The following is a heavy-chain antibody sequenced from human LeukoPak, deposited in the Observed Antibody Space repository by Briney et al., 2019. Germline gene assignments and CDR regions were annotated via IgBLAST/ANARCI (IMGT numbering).Heavy chain of an antibody. CDR3: ALNQPLNHYYGLDV. V-gene: IGHV4-4*08. CDR1: GASVGLYY. CDR2: IYVDGTT. D-gene: IGHD1-14*01. Sequence: PSETLSLTYTVSGASVGLYYWSWIRQPPGKGLEWIGYIYVDGTTNYSPSLKGRVTISVDTSKNQFSLKLSSVIAADTAVYYCALNQPLNHYYGLDVWGQGSAVTVSS. J-gene: IGHJ6*02.